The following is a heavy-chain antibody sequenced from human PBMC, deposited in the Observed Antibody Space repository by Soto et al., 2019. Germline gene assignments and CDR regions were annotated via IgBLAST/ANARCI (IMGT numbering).Heavy chain of an antibody. CDR3: ARDSSIAARPYAFDI. CDR2: IYYSGST. Sequence: TLSLTCTVSGGSISSYYWSWIRQPPGKGLEWIGYIYYSGSTNYNPSLKSRVTISVDTSKNQFSLKLSSVTAADTAVYYCARDSSIAARPYAFDIWGQGTMVTVSS. V-gene: IGHV4-59*01. J-gene: IGHJ3*02. D-gene: IGHD6-6*01. CDR1: GGSISSYY.